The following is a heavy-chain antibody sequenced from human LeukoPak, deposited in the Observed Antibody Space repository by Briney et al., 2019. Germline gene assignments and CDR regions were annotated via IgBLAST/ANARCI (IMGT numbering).Heavy chain of an antibody. Sequence: ASVKVSCKASGYSFTSYDINWVRQATGQGLEWMGWMNPNSGNTGYAQKFQGRVTMTRDTSISTAYMELSRLRSDDTAVYYCARARLKPADYWGQGTLVTVSS. J-gene: IGHJ4*02. CDR1: GYSFTSYD. V-gene: IGHV1-8*01. D-gene: IGHD2-2*01. CDR2: MNPNSGNT. CDR3: ARARLKPADY.